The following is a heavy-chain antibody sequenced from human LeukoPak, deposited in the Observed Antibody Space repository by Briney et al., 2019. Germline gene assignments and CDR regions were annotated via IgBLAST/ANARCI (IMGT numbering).Heavy chain of an antibody. CDR2: ISSSGSTI. CDR1: GFTFSSYE. CDR3: ARTYYDILTGYPYFDY. Sequence: PGGSLKLSCAASGFTFSSYEMNWVRQAPGKGLEWVSYISSSGSTIYYAESVKGRVTISRDNAKNSLYLQMNSLRAEDTAVYYCARTYYDILTGYPYFDYWGQGTLVTVSS. V-gene: IGHV3-48*03. J-gene: IGHJ4*02. D-gene: IGHD3-9*01.